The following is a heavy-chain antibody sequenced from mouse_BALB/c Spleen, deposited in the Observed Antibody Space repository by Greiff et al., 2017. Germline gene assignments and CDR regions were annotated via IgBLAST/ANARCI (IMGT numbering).Heavy chain of an antibody. V-gene: IGHV3-6*02. J-gene: IGHJ4*01. CDR1: GYSITSGYY. CDR2: ISYDGSN. CDR3: ARGGRGDY. Sequence: EVQLQQSGPGLVKPSQSLSLTCSVTGYSITSGYYWNWIRQFPGNKLEWMGYISYDGSNNYNPSLKNRISITRDTSKNQFFLKLNSVTTEDTATYYCARGGRGDYWGQGTSVTVSS.